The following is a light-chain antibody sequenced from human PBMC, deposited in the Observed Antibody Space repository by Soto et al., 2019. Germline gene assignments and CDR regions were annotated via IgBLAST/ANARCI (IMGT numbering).Light chain of an antibody. Sequence: IVLTQSPGTLSLSPGERATISCRASQSVSNNYLAWYQQKPGQAPRLLIYGASNRATGIPDRFSGSGSGTDFTLTISSLQTDDFSTYYCQQYHSYWTFGQGTKVDIK. CDR1: QSVSNNY. CDR2: GAS. V-gene: IGKV3-20*01. CDR3: QQYHSYWT. J-gene: IGKJ1*01.